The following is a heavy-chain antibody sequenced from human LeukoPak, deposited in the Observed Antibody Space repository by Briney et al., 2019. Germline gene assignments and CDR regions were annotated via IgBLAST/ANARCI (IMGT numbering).Heavy chain of an antibody. V-gene: IGHV1-8*01. Sequence: ASVKVSCKAFGYTFTSYDINWVRQAAGQGLEWMGWMSPNSGNTGYVQKFQGRVTMTTDTSTTTVYMELSSLRSEDTAVYYCARAVSMVRGVITYYGMDVWGQGTTVTVSS. CDR3: ARAVSMVRGVITYYGMDV. J-gene: IGHJ6*02. CDR1: GYTFTSYD. CDR2: MSPNSGNT. D-gene: IGHD3-10*01.